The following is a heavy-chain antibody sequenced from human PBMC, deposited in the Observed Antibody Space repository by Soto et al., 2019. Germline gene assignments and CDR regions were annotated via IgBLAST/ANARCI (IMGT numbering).Heavy chain of an antibody. CDR1: VYTFTTYW. J-gene: IGHJ5*02. CDR2: IDPSDSYT. Sequence: LGESLKISCQGSVYTFTTYWISWVRQMPGKGLEWMGTIDPSDSYTKYSPSFLGHVIISVDKSISTAYLQWDSLRASDTAMYYCARPYSNSVKNWLDPWGQGTLVTVSS. V-gene: IGHV5-10-1*01. CDR3: ARPYSNSVKNWLDP. D-gene: IGHD4-4*01.